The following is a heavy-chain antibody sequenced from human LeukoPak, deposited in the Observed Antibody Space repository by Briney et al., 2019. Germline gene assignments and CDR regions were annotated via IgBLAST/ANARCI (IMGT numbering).Heavy chain of an antibody. D-gene: IGHD3-16*01. J-gene: IGHJ4*02. CDR1: GDSVSSNSVA. Sequence: SQTLSLTCAISGDSVSSNSVAWNWLRQSPSRGLEWLGRTYCRTRCYKDYALSVKSRISINSDTSQNQFSLQLSPVTPEDAAVYYCARERNGGLRYGTFDYWGQGTPVTVSS. CDR2: TYCRTRCYK. CDR3: ARERNGGLRYGTFDY. V-gene: IGHV6-1*01.